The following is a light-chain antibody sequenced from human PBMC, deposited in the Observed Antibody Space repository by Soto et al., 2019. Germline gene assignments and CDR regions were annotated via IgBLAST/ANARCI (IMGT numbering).Light chain of an antibody. Sequence: DIQMTQSPSYLSASVGDRVTITCRASQSISSYLNWYQQKPGKAPKLLIYAASSLQSGVPSRFSGSGSGTDFTLTISSLQPEDFATYYCKQSYSTPLTFGPGTRLEIK. CDR1: QSISSY. CDR3: KQSYSTPLT. J-gene: IGKJ5*01. CDR2: AAS. V-gene: IGKV1-39*01.